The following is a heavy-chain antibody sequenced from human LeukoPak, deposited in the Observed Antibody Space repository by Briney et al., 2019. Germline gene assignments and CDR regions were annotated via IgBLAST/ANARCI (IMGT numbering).Heavy chain of an antibody. CDR1: GYSISSGYY. V-gene: IGHV4-38-2*02. CDR2: IYHSGST. CDR3: ARVVIPSHFDY. Sequence: SETLSLTCTVSGYSISSGYYWGWIRQPPGKGLEWIGSIYHSGSTYYNPSLKSRVTISVDTSKNQFSLKLSSVTAADTAVYYCARVVIPSHFDYWGQGTLVTVSS. D-gene: IGHD3-16*02. J-gene: IGHJ4*02.